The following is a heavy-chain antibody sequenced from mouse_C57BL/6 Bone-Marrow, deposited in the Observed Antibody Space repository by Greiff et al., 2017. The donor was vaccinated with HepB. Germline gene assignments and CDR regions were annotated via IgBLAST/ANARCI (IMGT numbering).Heavy chain of an antibody. D-gene: IGHD3-3*01. V-gene: IGHV2-2*01. CDR3: ARGAGKEFAY. J-gene: IGHJ3*01. CDR1: GFSLTSYG. Sequence: VQLQESGPGLVQPSQSLSITCTVSGFSLTSYGVHWVRQSPGKGLEWLGVIWSGGSTDYNAAFISRLSISKDNSKSQVFFKMNSLQADDTAIYYCARGAGKEFAYWGQGTLVTVSA. CDR2: IWSGGST.